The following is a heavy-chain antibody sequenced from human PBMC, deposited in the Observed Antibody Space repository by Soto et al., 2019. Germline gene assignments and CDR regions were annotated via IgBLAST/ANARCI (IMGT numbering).Heavy chain of an antibody. Sequence: QVQLVESGGGVVQPGRSLRLSCAASGFTFSSTGIHWVRQAPGKGLEWVAVIWYDGSNKYYADSVKGRFTISRDNSKNTLYLQMNSLRAEDTAVYYCASLNSRRPEDYWGQGTLVTVSS. D-gene: IGHD3-9*01. J-gene: IGHJ4*02. CDR3: ASLNSRRPEDY. CDR2: IWYDGSNK. CDR1: GFTFSSTG. V-gene: IGHV3-33*08.